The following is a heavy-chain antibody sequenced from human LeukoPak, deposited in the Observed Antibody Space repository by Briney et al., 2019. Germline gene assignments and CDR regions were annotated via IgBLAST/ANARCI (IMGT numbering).Heavy chain of an antibody. Sequence: GGSLRLSCAASGFTVSSNYMSWVRQAPGKGLEWVSVIYSGGSTYYSDSVKGRFTISRDNSKNTLYLQMNSLRAEDTAVYYCAREEVGATPLYYWGQGTLVTVSS. J-gene: IGHJ4*02. D-gene: IGHD1-26*01. CDR2: IYSGGST. CDR1: GFTVSSNY. V-gene: IGHV3-66*01. CDR3: AREEVGATPLYY.